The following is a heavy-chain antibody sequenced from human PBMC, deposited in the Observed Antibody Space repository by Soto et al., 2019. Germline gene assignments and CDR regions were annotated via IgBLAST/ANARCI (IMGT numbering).Heavy chain of an antibody. CDR3: AQVPRYTVTPPDDY. Sequence: HPGGSLRLSCVASGFTFGSYGMHWVRQAPGKGLEWVAVISYDGTNKYYTDSVKGRFTISRDNSKNTLFLQMNSLRAEDTAVYYCAQVPRYTVTPPDDYWGQGTLVTVSS. J-gene: IGHJ4*02. CDR2: ISYDGTNK. V-gene: IGHV3-30*18. CDR1: GFTFGSYG. D-gene: IGHD4-17*01.